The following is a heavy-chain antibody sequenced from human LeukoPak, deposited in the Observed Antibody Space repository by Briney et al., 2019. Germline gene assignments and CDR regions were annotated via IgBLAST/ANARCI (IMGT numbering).Heavy chain of an antibody. J-gene: IGHJ4*02. V-gene: IGHV3-30-3*01. D-gene: IGHD3-22*01. CDR2: ISYDGSNK. CDR1: GFTFSSYA. CDR3: ARVGLTMIVVVMYYFDY. Sequence: GGSLRLSCAASGFTFSSYAMHWVRLAPGKGLEWVAVISYDGSNKYYADSVKGRFTISRDNSKNTLYLQMNSLRDEDTAVYYCARVGLTMIVVVMYYFDYWGQGTLVTVSS.